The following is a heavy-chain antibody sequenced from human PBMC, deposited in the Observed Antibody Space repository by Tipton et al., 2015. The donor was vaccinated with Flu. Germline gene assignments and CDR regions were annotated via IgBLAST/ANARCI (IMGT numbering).Heavy chain of an antibody. CDR3: ARRDYSNYVSVPKNWFDS. CDR1: GDSIRSSNYY. Sequence: GLVKPSETLSLTCGVSGDSIRSSNYYWGWIRQPPGKGLEWIGNTFHSGNTYLNPSLKSRATISIDTSKNQFSLKLSSVTAADTAVYYCARRDYSNYVSVPKNWFDSWGQGILVTVSS. CDR2: TFHSGNT. J-gene: IGHJ5*01. D-gene: IGHD4-11*01. V-gene: IGHV4-39*07.